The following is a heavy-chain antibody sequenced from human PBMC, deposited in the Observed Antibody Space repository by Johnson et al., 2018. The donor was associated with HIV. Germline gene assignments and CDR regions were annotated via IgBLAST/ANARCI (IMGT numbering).Heavy chain of an antibody. CDR2: ITSSGTSS. J-gene: IGHJ3*01. V-gene: IGHV3-11*01. D-gene: IGHD3-10*01. Sequence: LVESGGGLVKPGGSLRLSCAASGFTFSDYYMIWIRQAPGKGLEWLSYITSSGTSSYYADSVKGRFTISGDNSKNTLYLQLTSLRDDDTAVYYCAKTMAQGEYAFDVWGQGTLVTVSS. CDR1: GFTFSDYY. CDR3: AKTMAQGEYAFDV.